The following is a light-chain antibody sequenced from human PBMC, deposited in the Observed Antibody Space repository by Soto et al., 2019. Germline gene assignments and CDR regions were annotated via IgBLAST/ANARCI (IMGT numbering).Light chain of an antibody. CDR2: EVS. CDR1: SSDVGSYNL. CDR3: CSYAGSSTSYV. V-gene: IGLV2-23*02. Sequence: QSVLTQPASVSGSPGQSITISCTGTSSDVGSYNLVSWYQQQPGKAPKLMIYEVSKRPSGVSNRFSGSKSGNTASLTISGLQAEDEADYDCCSYAGSSTSYVFGTGTKVTVL. J-gene: IGLJ1*01.